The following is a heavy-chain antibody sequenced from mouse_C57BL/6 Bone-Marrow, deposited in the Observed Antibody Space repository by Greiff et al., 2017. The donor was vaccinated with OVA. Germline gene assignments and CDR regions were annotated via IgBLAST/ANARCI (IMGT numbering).Heavy chain of an antibody. CDR1: GYTFTSYG. CDR2: IYIGNGYT. CDR3: ARNILYYGSSYGIDY. Sequence: VQLKESGAELVRPGSSVKMSCKTSGYTFTSYGINWVKQRPGQGLEWIGYIYIGNGYTEYNEKFKGKATLTSDTSSSTAYMQLSSLTSEDSAIYFCARNILYYGSSYGIDYWGQGTTLTVSS. V-gene: IGHV1-58*01. J-gene: IGHJ2*01. D-gene: IGHD1-1*01.